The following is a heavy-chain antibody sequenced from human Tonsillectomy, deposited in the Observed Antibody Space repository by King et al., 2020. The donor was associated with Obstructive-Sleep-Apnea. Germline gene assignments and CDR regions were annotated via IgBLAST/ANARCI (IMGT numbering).Heavy chain of an antibody. Sequence: VQLQESGPGLVKPSETLSLTCTVSAGSMSPYYWSWIRQPPGKGLEWIGYRNYSGSTNYNPSLKSRVTISVDTSKNQFSLKLKSGTAADTAVYYCARGDGYNIFWGQGTQVTVSS. J-gene: IGHJ4*02. CDR2: RNYSGST. D-gene: IGHD5-24*01. CDR1: AGSMSPYY. V-gene: IGHV4-59*01. CDR3: ARGDGYNIF.